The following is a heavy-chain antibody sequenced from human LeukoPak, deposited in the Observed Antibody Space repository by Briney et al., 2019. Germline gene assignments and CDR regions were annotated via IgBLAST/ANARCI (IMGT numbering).Heavy chain of an antibody. D-gene: IGHD2-2*01. V-gene: IGHV1-69*01. CDR2: IIPIFGTA. CDR1: GGTFSSYA. J-gene: IGHJ5*02. Sequence: ASVKVSCKASGGTFSSYAISWVRHAPGQGLEWMGGIIPIFGTAKYAQRFQGRVTITADESTSTAYMELSSLRSEDTAVYYCARDIVVVPAARTNWFDPWGQGTLVTVSS. CDR3: ARDIVVVPAARTNWFDP.